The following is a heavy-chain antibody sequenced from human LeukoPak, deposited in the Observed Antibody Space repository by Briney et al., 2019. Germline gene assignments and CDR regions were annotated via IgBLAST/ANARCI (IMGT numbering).Heavy chain of an antibody. D-gene: IGHD1-26*01. CDR2: INTYNGNT. Sequence: WASVKVSCKASGYTFINYGISWVRQAPGQGLEWMGWINTYNGNTNYAQKLQGRVTITTDTSTSTAYMELRSLRSDDTAVFYCARDLVDGVGAPGAYWGQGALVTVSS. J-gene: IGHJ4*02. V-gene: IGHV1-18*01. CDR3: ARDLVDGVGAPGAY. CDR1: GYTFINYG.